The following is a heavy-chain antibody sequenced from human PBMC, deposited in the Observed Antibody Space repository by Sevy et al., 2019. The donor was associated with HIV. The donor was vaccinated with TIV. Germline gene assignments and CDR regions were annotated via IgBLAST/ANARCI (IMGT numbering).Heavy chain of an antibody. J-gene: IGHJ4*02. Sequence: ASVKVSCKASGYTFTSYGISWVRQAPGLGLEWMGWISAYNGNTNYAQKLQGRVTMTTDTSTSTAYMELRSLRSDDTAVYYCARDGYLGTESYYFDYWGQGTLVTVSS. CDR1: GYTFTSYG. D-gene: IGHD7-27*01. CDR2: ISAYNGNT. V-gene: IGHV1-18*01. CDR3: ARDGYLGTESYYFDY.